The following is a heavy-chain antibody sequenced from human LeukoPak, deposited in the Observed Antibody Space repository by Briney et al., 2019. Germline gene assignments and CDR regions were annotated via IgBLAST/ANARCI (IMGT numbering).Heavy chain of an antibody. CDR1: GFTFSSYS. D-gene: IGHD2-2*01. Sequence: GGSLRLSCAASGFTFSSYSMNLVRQAPGERLEWVSSISSSSSYIYYADSVKDRFTISRDNAKNSLYLQMNSLRAEDTAVYYCARAGYCSSTSCRGMDVWGKGTTVTVSS. J-gene: IGHJ6*04. CDR2: ISSSSSYI. V-gene: IGHV3-21*01. CDR3: ARAGYCSSTSCRGMDV.